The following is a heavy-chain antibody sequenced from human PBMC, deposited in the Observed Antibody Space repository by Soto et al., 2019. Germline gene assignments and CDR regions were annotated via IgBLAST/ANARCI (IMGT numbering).Heavy chain of an antibody. V-gene: IGHV4-59*01. Sequence: LETLCLTCTVSGGSSSNYYGNWIRQSPGKGLEWIGYIYSSGSTHYNPSLQNRVTISIDTSKNQVSLKVNSVTAADTAVYYCARDHPHSYGVYYFDYWGQGTPVTVS. CDR2: IYSSGST. D-gene: IGHD5-18*01. CDR3: ARDHPHSYGVYYFDY. CDR1: GGSSSNYY. J-gene: IGHJ4*02.